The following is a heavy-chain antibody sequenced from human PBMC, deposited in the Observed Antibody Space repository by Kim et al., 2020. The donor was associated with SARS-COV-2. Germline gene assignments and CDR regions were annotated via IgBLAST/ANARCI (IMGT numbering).Heavy chain of an antibody. CDR1: GFTFSGSA. V-gene: IGHV3-73*01. Sequence: GGSLRLSCAASGFTFSGSAMHWVRQASGKGLEWVGRIRSKANSYATAYAASVKGRFTISRDDSKNTAYLQMNSLKTEDTAVYYCNAFYCSSTSCSDYWGQGTLVTVSS. D-gene: IGHD2-2*01. CDR2: IRSKANSYAT. J-gene: IGHJ4*02. CDR3: NAFYCSSTSCSDY.